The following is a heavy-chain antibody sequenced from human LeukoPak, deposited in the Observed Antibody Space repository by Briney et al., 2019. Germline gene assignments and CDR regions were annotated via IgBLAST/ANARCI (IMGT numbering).Heavy chain of an antibody. CDR2: INSDGSST. J-gene: IGHJ4*02. CDR1: GFTFSNYW. V-gene: IGHV3-74*01. Sequence: GGSLRLSCAASGFTFSNYWMHWVRQAPGKGLVWVSRINSDGSSTSYADSVKGRFTISRDNAKNTLYLQMNSLRAEDTAVYHCGRGYSGSPDYWGQGTLVTVSS. D-gene: IGHD1-26*01. CDR3: GRGYSGSPDY.